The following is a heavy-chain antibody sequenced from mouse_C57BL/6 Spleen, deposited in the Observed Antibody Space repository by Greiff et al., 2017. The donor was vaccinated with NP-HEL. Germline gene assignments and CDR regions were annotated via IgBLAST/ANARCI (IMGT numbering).Heavy chain of an antibody. CDR2: INPGSGGT. V-gene: IGHV1-54*01. D-gene: IGHD1-1*01. Sequence: QVQLQQSGAELVRPGTSVKVSCKASGYAFTNYLLEWVKQRPGQGLEWIGVINPGSGGTNYNEKFKGKATLTADKSSSTACMQLSSLTSEASAVYFCARGATVVGDYWYFDGWGTGTTVTVSS. CDR1: GYAFTNYL. CDR3: ARGATVVGDYWYFDG. J-gene: IGHJ1*03.